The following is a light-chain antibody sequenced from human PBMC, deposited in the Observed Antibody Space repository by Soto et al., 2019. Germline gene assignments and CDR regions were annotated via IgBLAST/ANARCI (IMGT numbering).Light chain of an antibody. J-gene: IGKJ1*01. Sequence: DVQMTQSPSTLAASVGDRVTITCRASENIKNWLAWYQQTPGKAPKVLISVASRLETGVPSRFSGSGYGTVFTLTITSLQTDDFGTYHCQQYDVHPKTFGQGTTVEVK. CDR3: QQYDVHPKT. CDR1: ENIKNW. V-gene: IGKV1-5*01. CDR2: VAS.